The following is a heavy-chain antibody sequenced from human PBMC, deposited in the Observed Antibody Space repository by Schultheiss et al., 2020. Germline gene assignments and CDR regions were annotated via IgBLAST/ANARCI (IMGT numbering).Heavy chain of an antibody. D-gene: IGHD2-15*01. CDR2: IYTSGST. CDR1: GGSISSYY. J-gene: IGHJ5*02. Sequence: SETLSLTCTVSGGSISSYYWSWIRQPAGKGLEWIGRIYTSGSTNYNPSLNSRVTMSVDASKNQFCLKLTSVTAAETAVYYCARGGLRRNWFDRWGQGTLVTVSS. CDR3: ARGGLRRNWFDR. V-gene: IGHV4-4*07.